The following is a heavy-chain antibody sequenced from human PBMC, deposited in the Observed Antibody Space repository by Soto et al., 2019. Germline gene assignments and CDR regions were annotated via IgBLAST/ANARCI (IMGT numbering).Heavy chain of an antibody. D-gene: IGHD5-18*01. CDR1: GGSXISGGYY. V-gene: IGHV4-31*03. CDR3: ARYEVDTDMVNDY. Sequence: SXTXSLTFTVSGGSXISGGYYLSWIRQHPGKVLECIGYIYYSGSTYYNPSLKSRVTISVDTSKNQFSMKLSSVTAADTAVYYCARYEVDTDMVNDYWGQGTLATV. CDR2: IYYSGST. J-gene: IGHJ4*02.